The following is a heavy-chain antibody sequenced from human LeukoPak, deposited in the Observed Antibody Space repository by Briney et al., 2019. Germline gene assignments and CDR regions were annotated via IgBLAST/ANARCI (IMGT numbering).Heavy chain of an antibody. CDR3: ARRVYSGGLFDP. D-gene: IGHD1-26*01. V-gene: IGHV4-39*01. Sequence: PSETLSLTCTVSGGSISSSSYYWGWIRQPPGKGLEWIGSIYYSGSTYYNPSLKSRVTISVDTSKNQFSLKLSSVTAADTAVYYCARRVYSGGLFDPWGQGTLVTVSS. CDR2: IYYSGST. CDR1: GGSISSSSYY. J-gene: IGHJ5*02.